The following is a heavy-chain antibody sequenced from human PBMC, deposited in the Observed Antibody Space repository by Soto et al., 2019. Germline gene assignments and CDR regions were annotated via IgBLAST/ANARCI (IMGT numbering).Heavy chain of an antibody. CDR1: GYTFTSYG. V-gene: IGHV1-18*01. Sequence: QVQLVQSGAEVKKPGASVKVSCKASGYTFTSYGISWVRQAPGQGLEWMGWISAYNGNTKYAQKLQGRVTMTTDTSPSTAYMELRSLTSDDTAVYYCARESTSSCHDYWGQGTLVTVSS. D-gene: IGHD6-13*01. CDR3: ARESTSSCHDY. J-gene: IGHJ4*02. CDR2: ISAYNGNT.